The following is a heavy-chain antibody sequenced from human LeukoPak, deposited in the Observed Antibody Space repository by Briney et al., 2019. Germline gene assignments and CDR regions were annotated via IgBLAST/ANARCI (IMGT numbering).Heavy chain of an antibody. CDR2: ISGSGGST. V-gene: IGHV3-23*01. CDR1: GFIFSSYA. J-gene: IGHJ4*02. CDR3: AKVGVAGILFVY. D-gene: IGHD6-19*01. Sequence: GGSLRLSCAASGFIFSSYAMSWVRQAPGKGLEWVSAISGSGGSTYYADSVKGRFTISRDNSKHTLYLQMNSLRAEDTAVYYCAKVGVAGILFVYWGQGTLVTVSS.